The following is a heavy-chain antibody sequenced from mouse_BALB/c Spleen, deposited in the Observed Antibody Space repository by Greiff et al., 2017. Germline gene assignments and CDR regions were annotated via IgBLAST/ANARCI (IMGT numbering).Heavy chain of an antibody. J-gene: IGHJ4*01. CDR2: IDPENGNT. Sequence: VQLQQSGAKLVRPGALVKLSCKASGFNIKDYYMHWVKQRPEQGLEWIGWIDPENGNTIYDPKFQGKASITADTSSNTAYLQLSSLTSEDTAVYYSARGTTVVARDAMDYWGQGTSVTVSS. CDR3: ARGTTVVARDAMDY. V-gene: IGHV14-1*02. D-gene: IGHD1-1*01. CDR1: GFNIKDYY.